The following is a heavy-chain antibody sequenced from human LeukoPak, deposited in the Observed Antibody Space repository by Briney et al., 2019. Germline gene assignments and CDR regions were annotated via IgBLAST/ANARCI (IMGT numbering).Heavy chain of an antibody. Sequence: SETLSLTCTVSGGSISSSSYYWGWIRQPPGKGLEWIGSIYYSGSTYYNPSLKSRVTISVDTSKNQFSLKLSSVTAADTAVYYCARGGGSSWYSYWGQGTLVTVSS. CDR1: GGSISSSSYY. CDR3: ARGGGSSWYSY. CDR2: IYYSGST. D-gene: IGHD6-13*01. J-gene: IGHJ4*02. V-gene: IGHV4-39*07.